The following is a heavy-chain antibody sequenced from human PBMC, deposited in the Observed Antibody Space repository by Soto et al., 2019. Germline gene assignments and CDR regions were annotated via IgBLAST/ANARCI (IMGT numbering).Heavy chain of an antibody. CDR2: IYYSGST. Sequence: SETLSLTCTVSGGSVSSGGYYWSWIRQHPGKGLEWIGYIYYSGSTYYNPSLKSRVTISVDTSKNQFSLKLSSVTAADTAVYYCARGFSQYGSGRSPLDYWGQGTLVTVSS. J-gene: IGHJ4*02. D-gene: IGHD3-10*01. V-gene: IGHV4-31*03. CDR3: ARGFSQYGSGRSPLDY. CDR1: GGSVSSGGYY.